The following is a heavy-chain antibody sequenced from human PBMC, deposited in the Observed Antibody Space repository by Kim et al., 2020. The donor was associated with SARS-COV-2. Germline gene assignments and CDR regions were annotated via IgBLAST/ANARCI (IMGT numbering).Heavy chain of an antibody. D-gene: IGHD3-16*01. CDR2: M. Sequence: MYYADSVKGRFTTSRDNAKNSLHLQRSSLKDEDTAVYHCVRDRMGGAFDIWGQGTLGTVSS. J-gene: IGHJ3*02. CDR3: VRDRMGGAFDI. V-gene: IGHV3-48*02.